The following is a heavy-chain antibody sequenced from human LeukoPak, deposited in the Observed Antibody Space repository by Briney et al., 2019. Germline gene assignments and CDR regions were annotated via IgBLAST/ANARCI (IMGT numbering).Heavy chain of an antibody. D-gene: IGHD3-10*01. CDR2: IYYSGST. J-gene: IGHJ5*02. Sequence: PSETLSLTCTVSGGSISSSSYYWGWIRQPPGKGLEWIGSIYYSGSTYYNPSLKSRVTISVDTSKNQFSLKLSSVTAADTAVYYCARLGSGSPSSWGQGTLVTVSS. CDR3: ARLGSGSPSS. V-gene: IGHV4-39*07. CDR1: GGSISSSSYY.